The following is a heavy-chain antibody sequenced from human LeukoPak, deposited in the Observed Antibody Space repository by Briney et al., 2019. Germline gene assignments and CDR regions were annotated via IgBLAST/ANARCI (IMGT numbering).Heavy chain of an antibody. CDR1: GFTFINAW. CDR2: ISSSGSTI. J-gene: IGHJ4*02. D-gene: IGHD2-21*02. Sequence: GGSLRLSCAASGFTFINAWMNWVRQAPGKGLEWVSYISSSGSTIYYADSVKGRFTISRDNSKNTLYLQMNSLRAEDTAVYCCAKSHHVTAIDYWGQGTLVTVSS. V-gene: IGHV3-48*01. CDR3: AKSHHVTAIDY.